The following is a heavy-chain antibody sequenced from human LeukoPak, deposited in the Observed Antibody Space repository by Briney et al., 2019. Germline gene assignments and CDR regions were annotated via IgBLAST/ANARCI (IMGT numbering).Heavy chain of an antibody. J-gene: IGHJ4*02. CDR2: IIPILGIA. CDR3: ARAAPGRN. V-gene: IGHV1-69*04. CDR1: GGTFSSYA. Sequence: ASVKVSCKASGGTFSSYAISWVRQAPGQGLEWMGRIIPILGIANYAQKFQGRVTITADKSTSTAYMELSSLSSEDTAVYYCARAAPGRNWGQGTLVTVSS.